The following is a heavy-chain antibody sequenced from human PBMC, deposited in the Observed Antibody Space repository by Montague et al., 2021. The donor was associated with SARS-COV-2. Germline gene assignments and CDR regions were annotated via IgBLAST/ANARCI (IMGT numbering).Heavy chain of an antibody. J-gene: IGHJ6*02. CDR3: ARDMSSGNGMDV. CDR2: MYDRGST. CDR1: GVAINNFH. V-gene: IGHV4-4*07. Sequence: SETLSLTCTVSGVAINNFHWSWIRQPAGKGLEWIGRMYDRGSTDYSPSLKSRVTLSVDTSKNRLSLRLKSVTAADTAVYYCARDMSSGNGMDVWGQGTTVTVS. D-gene: IGHD6-19*01.